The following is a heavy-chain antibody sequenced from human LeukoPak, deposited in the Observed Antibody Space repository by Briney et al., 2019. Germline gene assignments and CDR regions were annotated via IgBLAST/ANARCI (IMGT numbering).Heavy chain of an antibody. CDR3: AKDKGYCSSTSCLGYYFDY. D-gene: IGHD2-2*01. J-gene: IGHJ4*02. Sequence: GGSLRLSCAASGFTFSSYAMSWVRQAPGKGLEWVSAISGSGGSTYYADSVKGRFTISRDNSKNTLYLQMNSLRAEDTAVYYCAKDKGYCSSTSCLGYYFDYWGQGTLVTVSS. CDR2: ISGSGGST. V-gene: IGHV3-23*01. CDR1: GFTFSSYA.